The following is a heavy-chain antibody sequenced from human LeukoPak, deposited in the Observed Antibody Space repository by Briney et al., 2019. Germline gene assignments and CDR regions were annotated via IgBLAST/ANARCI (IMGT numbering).Heavy chain of an antibody. D-gene: IGHD2-15*01. V-gene: IGHV1-18*01. CDR3: ARVKFDCSGGSCSFDY. Sequence: ASVKVSCKASGYTFTSYGISWVRQAPGQGLEWMGWISAYNGNTNYAQKLQGRVTMTTDTSTSIAYMELRSLRSDDTAVYYCARVKFDCSGGSCSFDYWGQGTLVTVSS. J-gene: IGHJ4*02. CDR2: ISAYNGNT. CDR1: GYTFTSYG.